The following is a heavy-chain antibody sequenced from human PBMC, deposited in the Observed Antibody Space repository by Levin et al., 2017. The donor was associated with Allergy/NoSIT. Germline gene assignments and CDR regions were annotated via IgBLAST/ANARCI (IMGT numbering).Heavy chain of an antibody. CDR1: GGSFSGYY. CDR3: ARARRRYGDYGPRYFDL. Sequence: SETLSLTCAVYGGSFSGYYWSWIRQPPGKGLEWIGEINHSGSTNYNPSLKSRVTISVDTSKNQFSLKLSSVTAADTAVYYCARARRRYGDYGPRYFDLWGRGTLVTVSS. J-gene: IGHJ2*01. CDR2: INHSGST. D-gene: IGHD4-17*01. V-gene: IGHV4-34*01.